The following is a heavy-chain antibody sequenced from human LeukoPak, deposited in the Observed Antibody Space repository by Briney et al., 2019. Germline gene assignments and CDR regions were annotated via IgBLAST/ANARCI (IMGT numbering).Heavy chain of an antibody. V-gene: IGHV4-30-2*01. D-gene: IGHD3-3*01. CDR3: ARSDRQPRITIFGVVISRGPLYAFDI. CDR2: IYHSGST. Sequence: PSETLSLTCAVSGGSISSGGYSWSWIRQPPGKGLEWIGYIYHSGSTNYNPSLKSRVTISVDTSKNQFSLKLSSVTAADTAVYYCARSDRQPRITIFGVVISRGPLYAFDIWGQGTMVTVSS. J-gene: IGHJ3*02. CDR1: GGSISSGGYS.